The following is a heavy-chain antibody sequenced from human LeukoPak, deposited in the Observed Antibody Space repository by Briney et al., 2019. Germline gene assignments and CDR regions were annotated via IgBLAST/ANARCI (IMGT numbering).Heavy chain of an antibody. J-gene: IGHJ6*02. CDR1: GFTFSSYG. V-gene: IGHV3-33*01. CDR2: IWYDGSNK. D-gene: IGHD4-11*01. CDR3: AREHYSNYANYYYYYGMDV. Sequence: PGRSLRLSCAASGFTFSSYGMHWVRQAPGKGLEWVAVIWYDGSNKYYADSVKGRFTISRDNSKNTLYLQMNRLRAEDTAVYYCAREHYSNYANYYYYYGMDVWGQGTTVTVSS.